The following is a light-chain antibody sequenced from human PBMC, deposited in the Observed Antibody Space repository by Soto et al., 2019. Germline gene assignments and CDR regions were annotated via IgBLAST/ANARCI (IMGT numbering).Light chain of an antibody. Sequence: DIQMTQSPSSLSASVGDRVTITCRASQSIRTYVNWYQQKPGKAPNLLIYGASSLQSGVPSRFSGSGSGTDFTLTISSLQPDDFTTYYCQQSFNTPRTFGPGTKVEIK. CDR3: QQSFNTPRT. J-gene: IGKJ1*01. CDR1: QSIRTY. CDR2: GAS. V-gene: IGKV1-39*01.